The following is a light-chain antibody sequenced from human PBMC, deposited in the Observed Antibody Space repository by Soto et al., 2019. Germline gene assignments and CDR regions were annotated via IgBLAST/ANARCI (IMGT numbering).Light chain of an antibody. CDR1: SSDVGGYNY. Sequence: QSALTQPASVSGSPGQSITISCTGTSSDVGGYNYVSWYQQHPGKAPKLTIYDVSNRPSGVSNRFSGSKSGNTASLTISGRQAEDEADYYCISYTSSSTLYVFGTGTKLTVL. V-gene: IGLV2-14*01. CDR2: DVS. J-gene: IGLJ1*01. CDR3: ISYTSSSTLYV.